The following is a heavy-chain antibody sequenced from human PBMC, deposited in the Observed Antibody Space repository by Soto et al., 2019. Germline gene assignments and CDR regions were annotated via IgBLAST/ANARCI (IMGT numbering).Heavy chain of an antibody. CDR3: ERGSSSSQFDY. CDR1: GGSFSGYY. Sequence: SETLSLTCAVYGGSFSGYYWSWIRQPPGKGLEWIGEINHSGSTNYNPSLKSRVTISVDTSKNQFSLKLSSVTAADTAVYYCERGSSSSQFDYWGQGTLVTVSS. V-gene: IGHV4-34*01. J-gene: IGHJ4*02. CDR2: INHSGST. D-gene: IGHD6-6*01.